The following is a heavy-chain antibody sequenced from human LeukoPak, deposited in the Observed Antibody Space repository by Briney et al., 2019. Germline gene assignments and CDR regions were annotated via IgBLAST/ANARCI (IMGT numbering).Heavy chain of an antibody. CDR1: GFTFSSYA. CDR3: ARDLHSGSYEDAFDI. D-gene: IGHD1-26*01. CDR2: IKQDGSEK. Sequence: PGGSLRLSCAASGFTFSSYAMHWVRQAPGKGLEWVANIKQDGSEKYYVDSVKGRFTISRDNAENSLYLQMNSLRAEDTAVYYCARDLHSGSYEDAFDIWGQGTMVTVSS. V-gene: IGHV3-7*01. J-gene: IGHJ3*02.